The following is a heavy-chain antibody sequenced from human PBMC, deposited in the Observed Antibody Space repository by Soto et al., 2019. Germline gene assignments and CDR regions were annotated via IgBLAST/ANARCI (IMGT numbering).Heavy chain of an antibody. CDR3: ARGAGGYYYMDV. Sequence: EVQLVESGGGLVQPGGSLRLSCAASGFTFSSYWMHWVRQAPGKGPVWVSRIYSDGSRTSYADSVKGRFTISRDNAKNTLYLQMDSLSPEDTAVYYCARGAGGYYYMDVWGKGTTVTVSS. D-gene: IGHD3-10*01. CDR2: IYSDGSRT. J-gene: IGHJ6*03. V-gene: IGHV3-74*01. CDR1: GFTFSSYW.